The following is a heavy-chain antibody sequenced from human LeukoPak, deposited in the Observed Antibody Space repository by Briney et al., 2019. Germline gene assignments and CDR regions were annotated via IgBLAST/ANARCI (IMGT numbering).Heavy chain of an antibody. J-gene: IGHJ4*02. CDR2: IIPILGIA. Sequence: SVKVSCKASGGTFSSYTISWVRQAPGQGLEWMGRIIPILGIANYAQKFQGRVTITADKSTSTAYMELSSLRFEDTAVYYCARDPTTTVTTGSLDYWGQGTLVTVSS. CDR3: ARDPTTTVTTGSLDY. CDR1: GGTFSSYT. D-gene: IGHD4-17*01. V-gene: IGHV1-69*04.